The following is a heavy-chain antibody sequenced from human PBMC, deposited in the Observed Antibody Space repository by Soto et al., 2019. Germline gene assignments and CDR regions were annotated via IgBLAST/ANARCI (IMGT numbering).Heavy chain of an antibody. Sequence: PGGSLRLSCAASGFTFSSYGMHWVRQAPGKGLEWVAVISYDGSNKYYADSVKGRFTISRDNSKNTLYLQMNSLRAEDTAVYYCAMSLRYFDWLSPRSHGMDVWGQGTTVTVSS. V-gene: IGHV3-30*03. CDR3: AMSLRYFDWLSPRSHGMDV. D-gene: IGHD3-9*01. CDR1: GFTFSSYG. J-gene: IGHJ6*02. CDR2: ISYDGSNK.